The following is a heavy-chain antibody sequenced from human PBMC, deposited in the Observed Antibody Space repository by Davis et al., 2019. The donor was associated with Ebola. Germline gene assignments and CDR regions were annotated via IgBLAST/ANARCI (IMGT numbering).Heavy chain of an antibody. Sequence: PSETLSLTCTVSGGSISSYYWSWIRQPPGKGLEWIGYIYYSGSTNYNPSLKSRVTISVDTSKNQFSLKLSSVTAADTAVYYCARGEYCSSTSCQDFDYWGQGTLVTVSS. CDR2: IYYSGST. D-gene: IGHD2-2*01. CDR1: GGSISSYY. CDR3: ARGEYCSSTSCQDFDY. J-gene: IGHJ4*02. V-gene: IGHV4-59*12.